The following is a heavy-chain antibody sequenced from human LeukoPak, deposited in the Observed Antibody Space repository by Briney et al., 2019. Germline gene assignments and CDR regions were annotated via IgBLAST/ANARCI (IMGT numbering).Heavy chain of an antibody. CDR2: INPSGGST. D-gene: IGHD1-1*01. J-gene: IGHJ3*01. CDR3: ARGAFRQKFVHTGTGESALDV. CDR1: GYTFTSYY. V-gene: IGHV1-46*01. Sequence: GASVKVSCKASGYTFTSYYMHWVRQAPGQGLEWMGIINPSGGSTSYAQKFQGRVAITRDTSASTAYMEVSSLRSEDTAVYFCARGAFRQKFVHTGTGESALDVWGQGAMVIVSS.